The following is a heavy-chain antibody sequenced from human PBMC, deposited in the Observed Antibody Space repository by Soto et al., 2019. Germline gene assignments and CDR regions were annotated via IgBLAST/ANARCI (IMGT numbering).Heavy chain of an antibody. V-gene: IGHV4-59*01. J-gene: IGHJ2*01. CDR2: IYYSGST. CDR1: GGSISSYY. D-gene: IGHD6-13*01. Sequence: PSETLSLTWTVSGGSISSYYWSWVRQPPGKGLEWIGYIYYSGSTNYNPSLKSRVTISVDTPKNQFSLKLSSVTAADTAVYYCAXDLEGSSWYERNWYFDLWGRGTLVTVSS. CDR3: AXDLEGSSWYERNWYFDL.